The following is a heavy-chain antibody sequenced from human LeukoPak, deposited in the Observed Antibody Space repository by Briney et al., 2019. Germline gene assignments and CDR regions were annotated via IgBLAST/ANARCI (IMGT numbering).Heavy chain of an antibody. D-gene: IGHD2-2*01. CDR2: IYYSGST. J-gene: IGHJ3*02. CDR3: ARTCSSTSCYAVDAFDI. CDR1: GGSISSSSYY. V-gene: IGHV4-39*01. Sequence: SETLSLTCTVSGGSISSSSYYWGWIRQPPGKGLEWIGSIYYSGSTYYNPSLKSRVTISVDTSKNQFSLKLSSVTAADTAVYYCARTCSSTSCYAVDAFDIWGQGTMVTVSS.